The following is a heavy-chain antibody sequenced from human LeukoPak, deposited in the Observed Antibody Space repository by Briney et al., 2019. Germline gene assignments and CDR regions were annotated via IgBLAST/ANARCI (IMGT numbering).Heavy chain of an antibody. CDR2: ISGSGGST. Sequence: GGSLRLSCAASGFTFSSYAMSWVRQAPGKGLEWVSAISGSGGSTYYADSVKGRFTISRDNSKNTPYLQMNSLRAEDTAVYYCAKVGDCSGGSCYSFLADYWGQGTLVTVSS. D-gene: IGHD2-15*01. CDR3: AKVGDCSGGSCYSFLADY. J-gene: IGHJ4*02. V-gene: IGHV3-23*01. CDR1: GFTFSSYA.